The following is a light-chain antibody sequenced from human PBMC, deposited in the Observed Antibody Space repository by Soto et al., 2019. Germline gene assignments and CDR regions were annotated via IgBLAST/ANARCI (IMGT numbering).Light chain of an antibody. J-gene: IGKJ2*01. Sequence: EIVMTQSPATLSVSPGERATLSCRASQSVSSNLAWYQQKPGQAPRLLIYGASTRATGIPARFSGSGSGTEFTLTISSLQSEDFAVYYCQHYNNWRAAYPFGQGTKLEIK. CDR2: GAS. CDR1: QSVSSN. V-gene: IGKV3-15*01. CDR3: QHYNNWRAAYP.